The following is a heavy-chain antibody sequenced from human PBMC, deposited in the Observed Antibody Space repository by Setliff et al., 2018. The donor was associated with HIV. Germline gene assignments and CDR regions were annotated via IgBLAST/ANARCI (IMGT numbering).Heavy chain of an antibody. CDR1: GYTFTSSD. D-gene: IGHD6-19*01. CDR2: INPNSGNT. Sequence: ASVKVSCKASGYTFTSSDINWVRQATGQGLEWMGWINPNSGNTGYAQKFQGRVTMTRDTSIRTAYMELSSLRSEDTAVYYCARGAWYTSGWYSSRYLDVWGKGTTVTVSS. J-gene: IGHJ6*03. V-gene: IGHV1-8*02. CDR3: ARGAWYTSGWYSSRYLDV.